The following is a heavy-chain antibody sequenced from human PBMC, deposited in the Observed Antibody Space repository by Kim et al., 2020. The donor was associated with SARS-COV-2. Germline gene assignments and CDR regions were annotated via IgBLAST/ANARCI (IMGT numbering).Heavy chain of an antibody. D-gene: IGHD6-19*01. V-gene: IGHV4-34*01. J-gene: IGHJ2*01. CDR3: ARGQLAVAGVTWYFDL. Sequence: SLKSRVTRSVDTSKDQFSLKLSSVTAADTAVYYCARGQLAVAGVTWYFDLWGRGTLVTVSS.